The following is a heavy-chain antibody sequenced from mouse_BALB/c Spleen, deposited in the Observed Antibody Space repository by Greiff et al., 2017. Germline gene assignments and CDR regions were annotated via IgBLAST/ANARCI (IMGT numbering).Heavy chain of an antibody. CDR3: AFHYYGSSPYWYFDV. CDR1: GYSITSDYA. Sequence: VQLQQSGPGLVKPSQSLSLTCTVTGYSITSDYAWNWIRQFPGNKLEWMGYISYSGSTSYNPSLKSRISITRDTSKNQFFLQLNSVTTEDTATYYCAFHYYGSSPYWYFDVWGAGTTVTVSS. CDR2: ISYSGST. D-gene: IGHD1-1*01. J-gene: IGHJ1*01. V-gene: IGHV3-2*02.